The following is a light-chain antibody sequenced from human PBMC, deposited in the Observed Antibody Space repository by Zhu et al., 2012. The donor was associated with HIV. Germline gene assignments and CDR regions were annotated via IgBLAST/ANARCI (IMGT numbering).Light chain of an antibody. CDR2: TAS. Sequence: DIQLTQSPSFLSASVGDRVTITCRASQGIANYLAWYQQKPGKAPKLLIYTASTLQTGVPSRFSGSRSGTEFTLTINSLQPEDFATYYCQKLNSYPLTFGQGTRPEIK. J-gene: IGKJ5*01. V-gene: IGKV1-9*01. CDR1: QGIANY. CDR3: QKLNSYPLT.